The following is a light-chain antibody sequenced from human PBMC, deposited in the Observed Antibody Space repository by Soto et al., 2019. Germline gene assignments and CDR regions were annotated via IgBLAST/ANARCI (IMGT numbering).Light chain of an antibody. CDR3: QHYVGSP. CDR2: GTS. Sequence: EIVLTQSPGTLSLSPGERAPLSCRASQSVSSSYLAWYQHKPGQAPRLLIYGTSSRAAGIPDRFSGSGSGTDFTLTISRLEPEDFAVYYCQHYVGSPFGGGTKVEIK. J-gene: IGKJ4*01. CDR1: QSVSSSY. V-gene: IGKV3-20*01.